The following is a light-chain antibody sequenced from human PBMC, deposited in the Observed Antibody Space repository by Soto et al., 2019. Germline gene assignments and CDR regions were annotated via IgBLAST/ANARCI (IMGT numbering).Light chain of an antibody. Sequence: QSALTQPPSASGTPGQRVTISCSGSSSNIGSNTVNWYQQLPGTAPKLLIYSNNQRPSGVPDRFSGSKSGTSASLAISGLQSEDEADYYCVAWDDSLNGYVFGNGTKVTVL. CDR1: SSNIGSNT. CDR3: VAWDDSLNGYV. CDR2: SNN. J-gene: IGLJ1*01. V-gene: IGLV1-44*01.